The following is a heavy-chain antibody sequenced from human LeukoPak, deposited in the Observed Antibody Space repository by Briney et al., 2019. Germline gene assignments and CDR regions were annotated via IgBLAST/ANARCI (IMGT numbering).Heavy chain of an antibody. CDR1: GYTFTGYY. D-gene: IGHD3-10*01. CDR3: LRWEGIWFGDGTDY. CDR2: INPNSGDT. Sequence: ASVKVSCKASGYTFTGYYMHWVRQAPGQGLEWMGRINPNSGDTNFAQKFQGRVTMTRDTSINTVYMQLSRLRSDDTAVYYCLRWEGIWFGDGTDYWGQGTLVTVSS. V-gene: IGHV1-2*06. J-gene: IGHJ4*02.